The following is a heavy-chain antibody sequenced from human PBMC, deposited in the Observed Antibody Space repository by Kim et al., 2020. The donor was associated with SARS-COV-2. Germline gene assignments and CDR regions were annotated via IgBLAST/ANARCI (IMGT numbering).Heavy chain of an antibody. CDR1: GFTFSSYA. V-gene: IGHV3-30*04. CDR3: ARDTYGSGSYPGSFDY. CDR2: ISYDGSNK. D-gene: IGHD3-10*01. Sequence: GGSLRLSCAASGFTFSSYAMHWVRQAPGKGLEWVAVISYDGSNKYYADSVKGRFTISRDNSKNTLYLQMNSLRAEDTAVYYCARDTYGSGSYPGSFDYWGQGTLVTVSS. J-gene: IGHJ4*02.